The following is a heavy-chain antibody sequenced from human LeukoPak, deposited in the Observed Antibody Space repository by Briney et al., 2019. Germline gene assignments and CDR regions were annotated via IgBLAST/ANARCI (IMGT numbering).Heavy chain of an antibody. CDR3: ARGGRFTSGWRGAFDS. V-gene: IGHV3-23*01. Sequence: GGSLRLSCAASGFTFNSYAMRWVRQAPGKGLEWVSAIPGIGGNTYYGDSVKGRFSISRDNSKDTLYLQMDSLSAEDTAVYYCARGGRFTSGWRGAFDSWGQGTLVTVSS. D-gene: IGHD6-19*01. CDR2: IPGIGGNT. CDR1: GFTFNSYA. J-gene: IGHJ4*02.